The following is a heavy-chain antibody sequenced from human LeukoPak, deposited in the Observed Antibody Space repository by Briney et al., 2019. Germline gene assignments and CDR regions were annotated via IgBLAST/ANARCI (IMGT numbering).Heavy chain of an antibody. CDR3: AKQIAVAGTTLVDY. CDR2: IRYDGSNK. V-gene: IGHV3-30*02. Sequence: GGSLRLSCAASGFTFSSYGMHWVRQAPGKGLEWVAFIRYDGSNKYYADSVKGRFTISRDNSKNTLYLQMNSLRAEDTAVYYCAKQIAVAGTTLVDYWGQGTLVTVSS. J-gene: IGHJ4*02. CDR1: GFTFSSYG. D-gene: IGHD6-19*01.